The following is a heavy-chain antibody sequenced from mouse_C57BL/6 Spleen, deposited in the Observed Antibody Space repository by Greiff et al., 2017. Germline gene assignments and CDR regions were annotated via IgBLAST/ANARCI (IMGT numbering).Heavy chain of an antibody. V-gene: IGHV3-6*01. CDR2: ISYDGSN. D-gene: IGHD1-1*01. CDR1: GYSITSGYY. CDR3: ARVEDYYGSRDY. J-gene: IGHJ2*01. Sequence: EVKLMESGPGLVKPSQSLSLTCSVTGYSITSGYYWNWIRQFPGNKLEWMGYISYDGSNNYNPSLKNRISITRDTSKNQFFLKLNSVTTEDTATYYCARVEDYYGSRDYWGQGTTLTVSS.